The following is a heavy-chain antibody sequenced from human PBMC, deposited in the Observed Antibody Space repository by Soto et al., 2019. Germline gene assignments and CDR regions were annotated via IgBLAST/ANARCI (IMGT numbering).Heavy chain of an antibody. D-gene: IGHD1-26*01. Sequence: QVQLVQSGAEVKEPGASVTVSCRASGDRFTDYYMHWVRQAPGQGLEWMGWINPNSGVTKYAQKFQGWVTMTRDTSTRTAYMQLSRLGFDDTAIYYCARESGGAPATLDYYYFYMDVWGTGTTVTVSS. CDR1: GDRFTDYY. J-gene: IGHJ6*03. CDR3: ARESGGAPATLDYYYFYMDV. CDR2: INPNSGVT. V-gene: IGHV1-2*04.